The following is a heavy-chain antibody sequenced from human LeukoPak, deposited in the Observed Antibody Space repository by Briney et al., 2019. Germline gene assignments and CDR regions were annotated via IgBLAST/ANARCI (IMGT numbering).Heavy chain of an antibody. CDR2: IYYSGST. Sequence: SQTLSLTCTVSGGSINSGDYYWSWIRQPPGKGLEWIGYIYYSGSTYYNPSLKSRVTISVDTSKNQFSLKLSSVTVADTAVYYCASVVPHYARLDYWGQGTLVTVSS. CDR1: GGSINSGDYY. J-gene: IGHJ4*02. CDR3: ASVVPHYARLDY. V-gene: IGHV4-30-4*08. D-gene: IGHD2-15*01.